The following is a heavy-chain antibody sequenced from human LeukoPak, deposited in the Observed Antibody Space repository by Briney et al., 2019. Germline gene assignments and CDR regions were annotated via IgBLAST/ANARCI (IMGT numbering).Heavy chain of an antibody. J-gene: IGHJ3*02. Sequence: GSLRLSCAASGFTSSDYYMSWIRQAPGKGLEWVSYISSSGSTIYYADSVKGRFTISRDNAKNSLYLQMNSLRAEDTAVYYCARWDGSGWLSRAFDIWAKGQWSPSLQ. CDR3: ARWDGSGWLSRAFDI. CDR2: ISSSGSTI. CDR1: GFTSSDYY. D-gene: IGHD6-19*01. V-gene: IGHV3-11*04.